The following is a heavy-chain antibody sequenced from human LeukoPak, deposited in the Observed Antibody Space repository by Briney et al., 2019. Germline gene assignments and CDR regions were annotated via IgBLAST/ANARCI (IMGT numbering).Heavy chain of an antibody. CDR2: IIPIFGTA. D-gene: IGHD3-3*01. V-gene: IGHV1-69*01. Sequence: ASVKVSCKASGGTFSGYAISWVRQAPGQGLEWMGGIIPIFGTANYAQKFQGRVTITADESTSTAYMELSSLRSEDTAVYYCARGGGGDLWSGYYPFDYWGQGTLVTVSS. CDR1: GGTFSGYA. J-gene: IGHJ4*02. CDR3: ARGGGGDLWSGYYPFDY.